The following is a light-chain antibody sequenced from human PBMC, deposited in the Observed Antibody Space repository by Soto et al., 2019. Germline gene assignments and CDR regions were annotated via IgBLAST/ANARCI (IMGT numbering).Light chain of an antibody. CDR1: SVQSSNI. CDR2: LEGSGSY. V-gene: IGLV4-60*02. CDR3: ETWDSNNWV. J-gene: IGLJ3*02. Sequence: QPVLTQSSSASASLGSSVKLTCTLSSVQSSNIIAWHQQQPGKAPRYLMKLEGSGSYNKGSGVPDRFSGSSSGADRYLTISNLQFEDEADYYCETWDSNNWVFGGGTKLTVL.